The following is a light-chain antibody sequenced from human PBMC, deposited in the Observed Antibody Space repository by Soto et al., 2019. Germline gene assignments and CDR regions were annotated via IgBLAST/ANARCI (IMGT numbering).Light chain of an antibody. J-gene: IGLJ3*02. Sequence: SYELAQPPSVSVSPGQTAKITCSGDALPKHYSYWYQQKPGQAPTLLIYKDTERPSGIPERFSASGSGTTVTLTISGVQAEDEADYYCQSTDSSGSYEVFGGGTKLTVL. CDR2: KDT. CDR1: ALPKHY. CDR3: QSTDSSGSYEV. V-gene: IGLV3-25*02.